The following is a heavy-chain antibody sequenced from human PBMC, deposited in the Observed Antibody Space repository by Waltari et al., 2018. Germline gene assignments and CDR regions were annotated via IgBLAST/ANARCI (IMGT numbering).Heavy chain of an antibody. CDR2: MNPKNGNA. J-gene: IGHJ4*02. V-gene: IGHV1-8*01. D-gene: IGHD3-10*01. CDR3: ARGPGSNSWYGAHF. CDR1: GYTLPNYD. Sequence: QVLLVQSGAELKTPGASVKVSCKASGYTLPNYDINWLRQATGQGLEWVGWMNPKNGNALYSQKFQGRVNLTRDNSINTAHMELTSRTSDDTGVYYWARGPGSNSWYGAHFWGQGTLVTVAS.